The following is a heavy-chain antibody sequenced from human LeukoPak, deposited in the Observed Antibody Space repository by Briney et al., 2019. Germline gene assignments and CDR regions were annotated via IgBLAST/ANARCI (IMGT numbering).Heavy chain of an antibody. D-gene: IGHD3-22*01. CDR1: GGSISSGDYY. CDR2: IYYIGNT. J-gene: IGHJ4*02. V-gene: IGHV4-39*01. CDR3: ASRKHYYDSSGDSKGYYFDY. Sequence: SSETLSLTRTVPGGSISSGDYYWSWIRQPPGKGLEWIGTIYYIGNTYYNPSIKSRVTISVDTSKNQFSLKLNSVTAADTAVYYCASRKHYYDSSGDSKGYYFDYWGQGTLVTVSS.